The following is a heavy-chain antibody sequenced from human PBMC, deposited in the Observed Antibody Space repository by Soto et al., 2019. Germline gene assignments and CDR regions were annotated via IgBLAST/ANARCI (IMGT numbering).Heavy chain of an antibody. D-gene: IGHD3-3*01. V-gene: IGHV1-18*01. J-gene: IGHJ6*02. CDR2: ISAYNGNT. Sequence: GASVKVSCKASGYTFTSYGISWVRQAPGQGLEWMGWISAYNGNTNYAQKLQGRVTMTTDTSTSTAYMELRSLRSDDTAVYYCARTSDDXWSGYVETYYYYFGMDVWGQGTTVTVS. CDR1: GYTFTSYG. CDR3: ARTSDDXWSGYVETYYYYFGMDV.